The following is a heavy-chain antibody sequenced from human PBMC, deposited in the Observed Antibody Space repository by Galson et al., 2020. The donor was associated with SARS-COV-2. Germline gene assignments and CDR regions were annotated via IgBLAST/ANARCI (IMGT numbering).Heavy chain of an antibody. Sequence: SVKVSCKASGGTFSSYTISWVRQAPGQGLEWMGRIIPILGIANYAQKFQGRVTITADKSTSTAYMELSSLRSEDTAVYYCARDHPVTTAPSGYYYGMDVWGQGTTVTVS. V-gene: IGHV1-69*04. CDR1: GGTFSSYT. CDR3: ARDHPVTTAPSGYYYGMDV. CDR2: IIPILGIA. D-gene: IGHD4-4*01. J-gene: IGHJ6*02.